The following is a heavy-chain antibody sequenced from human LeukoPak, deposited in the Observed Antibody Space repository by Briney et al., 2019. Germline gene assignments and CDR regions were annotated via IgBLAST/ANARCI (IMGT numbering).Heavy chain of an antibody. J-gene: IGHJ4*02. Sequence: GGSLRLSCAASGFTFSTYAMHWVRQAPGKGLEWVAVISCDGSNKYYADSVKGRFTISRDNSKNTLYLQMNSLRAEDTAVYYCAREVWGQVYFDYWGQGTLVTVSS. D-gene: IGHD7-27*01. CDR1: GFTFSTYA. V-gene: IGHV3-30-3*01. CDR3: AREVWGQVYFDY. CDR2: ISCDGSNK.